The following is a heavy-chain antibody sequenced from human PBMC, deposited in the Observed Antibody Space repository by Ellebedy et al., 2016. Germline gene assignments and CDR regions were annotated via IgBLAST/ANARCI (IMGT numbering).Heavy chain of an antibody. D-gene: IGHD6-19*01. CDR2: IYAGGST. V-gene: IGHV3-66*01. CDR1: GFTVNSNY. CDR3: AKGNAVPGPEPLDY. Sequence: GGSLRLSCAASGFTVNSNYMSWVRQAPGKGLEWVSVIYAGGSTFYADSVKGRFTISRDNTKNTVYLQMNSLRAEDTAVYYCAKGNAVPGPEPLDYWGQGTLVTVSS. J-gene: IGHJ4*02.